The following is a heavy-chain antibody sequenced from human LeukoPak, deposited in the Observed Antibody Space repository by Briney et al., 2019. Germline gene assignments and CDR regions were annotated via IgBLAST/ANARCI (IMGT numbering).Heavy chain of an antibody. J-gene: IGHJ4*02. CDR2: IRQDGGEK. CDR1: GFTFSNYW. V-gene: IGHV3-7*01. Sequence: GGSLRLSCAASGFTFSNYWMTWVRQAQGKGLEWVANIRQDGGEKYYVESVRGRFTISRDNAESSLYLQMNSLRVEDTAVYYCARDGFILTMDYWGQGILVTVSS. D-gene: IGHD3-9*01. CDR3: ARDGFILTMDY.